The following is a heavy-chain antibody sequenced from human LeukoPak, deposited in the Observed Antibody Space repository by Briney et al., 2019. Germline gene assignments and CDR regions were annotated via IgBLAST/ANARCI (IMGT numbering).Heavy chain of an antibody. CDR3: ARAQLLRLENFLDY. D-gene: IGHD1-26*01. Sequence: GGSLRLSCAASGFTFSNYEMNWVRQAPGKGLEWVAYISSSGSDIYYADSVKGRFTISSDNAKNSLYLQMNSLRVADTAVYYCARAQLLRLENFLDYWGQGTLVTVSS. CDR1: GFTFSNYE. J-gene: IGHJ4*02. V-gene: IGHV3-48*03. CDR2: ISSSGSDI.